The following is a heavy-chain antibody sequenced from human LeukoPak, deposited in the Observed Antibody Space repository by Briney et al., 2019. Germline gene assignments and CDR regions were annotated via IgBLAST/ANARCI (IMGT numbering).Heavy chain of an antibody. CDR1: GFTVRSSY. Sequence: GGSLRLSCAASGFTVRSSYMSWVRQAPGKGLEWASVIYSGGSPDYADSAKGRFTISSDNSKNTLYLQMNSLRVEDTAVYYCARDGADNSGYYFGSLWGQGTMVTVSS. J-gene: IGHJ3*01. V-gene: IGHV3-53*01. CDR3: ARDGADNSGYYFGSL. D-gene: IGHD3-22*01. CDR2: IYSGGSP.